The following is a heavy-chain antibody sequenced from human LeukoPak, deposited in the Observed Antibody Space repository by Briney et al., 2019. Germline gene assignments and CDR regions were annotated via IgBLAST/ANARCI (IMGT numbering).Heavy chain of an antibody. V-gene: IGHV3-23*01. J-gene: IGHJ4*02. CDR2: TSGSGGSS. Sequence: GGSLRLSCAASGFTFGNYAMTLVRQAPGKGVEYVTSTSGSGGSSYYAASVQGRFTISRDNSRNTLYLQMNNLRIDDTAVYYCARGPRVPSPTYYFEFWGQGVLVTVSS. CDR1: GFTFGNYA. CDR3: ARGPRVPSPTYYFEF. D-gene: IGHD2-2*01.